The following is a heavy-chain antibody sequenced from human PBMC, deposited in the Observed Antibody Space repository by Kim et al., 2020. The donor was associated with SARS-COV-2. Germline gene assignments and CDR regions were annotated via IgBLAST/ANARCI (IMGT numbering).Heavy chain of an antibody. D-gene: IGHD1-1*01. Sequence: PIDYADSVKVRFTISRDNAKTSRYLPMKSLRAEDTAVYYCASGAGWNGPWGQGTLVTVSS. J-gene: IGHJ5*02. CDR2: PI. CDR3: ASGAGWNGP. V-gene: IGHV3-11*01.